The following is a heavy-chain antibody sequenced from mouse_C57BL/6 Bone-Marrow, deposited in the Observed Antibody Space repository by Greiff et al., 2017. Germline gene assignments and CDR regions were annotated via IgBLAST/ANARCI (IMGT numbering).Heavy chain of an antibody. CDR2: IDPSDSYT. Sequence: VQLQQPGAELVMPGASVKLSCKASGYTFTSYWMHWVKQRPGQGLEWIGEIDPSDSYTNYNQKFKGKSTLTVDKSSSTAYMQLSSLTSEDSAVYYCAREGLRGYWGQGTTLTVSS. V-gene: IGHV1-69*01. J-gene: IGHJ2*01. CDR1: GYTFTSYW. D-gene: IGHD1-1*01. CDR3: AREGLRGY.